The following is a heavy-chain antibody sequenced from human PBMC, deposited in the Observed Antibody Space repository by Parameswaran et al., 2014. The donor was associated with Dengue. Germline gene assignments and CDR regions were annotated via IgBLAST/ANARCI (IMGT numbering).Heavy chain of an antibody. J-gene: IGHJ4*02. CDR2: IYYSGST. CDR3: ARESIFGVVNAFDY. Sequence: VRQAPGKGLEWIGYIYYSGSTNYNPSLKSRVTISVDTSKNQFSLKLSSVTAADTAVYYCARESIFGVVNAFDYWGQGTLVTVSS. D-gene: IGHD3-3*01. V-gene: IGHV4-59*12.